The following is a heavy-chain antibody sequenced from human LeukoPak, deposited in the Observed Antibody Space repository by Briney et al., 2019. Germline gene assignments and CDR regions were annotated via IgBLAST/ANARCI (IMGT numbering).Heavy chain of an antibody. CDR2: IYYGENT. V-gene: IGHV4-39*01. CDR3: ARRDDSSGYHKIFDY. Sequence: SETLSLTCTVSGVSISSSNSYWGWIRQPPGKGLEWIGSIYYGENTYYNPSLKSRVTISIDTSKNQFYLKLSSLTAADTAVYYCARRDDSSGYHKIFDYWGPGTLVTVSS. J-gene: IGHJ4*02. D-gene: IGHD3-22*01. CDR1: GVSISSSNSY.